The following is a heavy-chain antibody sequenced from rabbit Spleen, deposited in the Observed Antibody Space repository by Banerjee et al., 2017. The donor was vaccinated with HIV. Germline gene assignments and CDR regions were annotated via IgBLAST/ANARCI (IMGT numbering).Heavy chain of an antibody. D-gene: IGHD1-1*01. CDR1: GFSFSNKAV. J-gene: IGHJ4*01. CDR3: VRGASSSGYYSL. V-gene: IGHV1S45*01. Sequence: QEQLTETGGGLVKPEGSLKLSCTASGFSFSNKAVMCWVRQAPGKGPEWIGCIDGGSSGSTWYASWAKGRFTISKTSSTTVTLQMTSLTVADTATYFCVRGASSSGYYSLWGPGTLVTVS. CDR2: IDGGSSGST.